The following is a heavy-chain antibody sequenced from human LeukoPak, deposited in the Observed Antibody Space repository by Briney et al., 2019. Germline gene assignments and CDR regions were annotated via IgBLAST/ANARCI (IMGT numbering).Heavy chain of an antibody. Sequence: PGGSLRLSCAASGFTFSRYWMHWVRQAPGKGLVWVSRIDVDGTTTDYADSVKGRFTISRDNAKNPVSLQMNSLGAEDSAVYYCARGVSYPIYGMDVWGQGTTVTVSS. V-gene: IGHV3-74*01. CDR2: IDVDGTTT. CDR1: GFTFSRYW. CDR3: ARGVSYPIYGMDV. J-gene: IGHJ6*02. D-gene: IGHD1-26*01.